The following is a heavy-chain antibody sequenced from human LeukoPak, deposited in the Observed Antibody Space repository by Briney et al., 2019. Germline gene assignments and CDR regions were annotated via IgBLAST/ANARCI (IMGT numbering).Heavy chain of an antibody. Sequence: PGESLRLSCAASGFTFSSYWMSWVRQAPGKGLEWVANIKQDGSEKYYVDSVKGRFTISRDNAKNSLYLQMNSLRAEDTAVYYCAREWSAADYDYWGQGTLVTVSS. V-gene: IGHV3-7*01. CDR1: GFTFSSYW. CDR3: AREWSAADYDY. J-gene: IGHJ4*02. D-gene: IGHD2-2*01. CDR2: IKQDGSEK.